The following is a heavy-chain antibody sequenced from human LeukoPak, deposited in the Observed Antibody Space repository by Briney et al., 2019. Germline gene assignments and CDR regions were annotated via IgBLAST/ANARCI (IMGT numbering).Heavy chain of an antibody. D-gene: IGHD1-1*01. V-gene: IGHV4-38-2*01. CDR2: IYHSGST. CDR3: ARRRKNDVLDY. J-gene: IGHJ4*02. CDR1: GYSISSGYY. Sequence: SETLSLTCAVSGYSISSGYYWGWIRQPPGKGLEWIGSIYHSGSTYYNPSLKSRVTISVDTSKNQFSLKLISVTAADTAVYYCARRRKNDVLDYWGQGTLVTVSS.